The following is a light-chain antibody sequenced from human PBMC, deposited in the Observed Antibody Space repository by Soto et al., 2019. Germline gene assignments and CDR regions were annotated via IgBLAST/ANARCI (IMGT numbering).Light chain of an antibody. CDR2: DAS. CDR1: QDIANR. V-gene: IGKV1-33*01. J-gene: IGKJ3*01. CDR3: QQYDDLPQVT. Sequence: DIQMTQSPPSLSASVGDRVSMTCQASQDIANRLNWYQQKPGKAPKLLIYDASNLDAGVPSRFSASGSGTDFTFAITNLQPEDIVTYFCQQYDDLPQVTFGPGTTVD.